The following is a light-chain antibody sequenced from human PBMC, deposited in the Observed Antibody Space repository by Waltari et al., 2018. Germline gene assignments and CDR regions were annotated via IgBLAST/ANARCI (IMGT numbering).Light chain of an antibody. V-gene: IGLV2-14*01. CDR2: EVT. CDR1: STDVGGYKY. J-gene: IGLJ1*01. Sequence: QSAPTQPASVSGSPGQSITISCTGTSTDVGGYKYVSWYRQYTGKAPSLMIYEVTNRPSGVSNRFSGSKSGNTASLTISGLQAEDEADYYCNSYTSYSTPFVFGTGTKVTV. CDR3: NSYTSYSTPFV.